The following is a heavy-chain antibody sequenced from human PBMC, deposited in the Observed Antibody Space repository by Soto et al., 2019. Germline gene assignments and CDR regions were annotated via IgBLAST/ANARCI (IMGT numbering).Heavy chain of an antibody. CDR2: IYSGGST. CDR3: ARASRTQQLGIFDY. V-gene: IGHV3-53*01. J-gene: IGHJ4*02. D-gene: IGHD6-13*01. Sequence: PGGSLRLSCAASGFTVSSNYMSWVRQAPGKGLEWVSVIYSGGSTYYADSVEGRFTISRDNSKNTLYLQMNSLRAEDTAVYYCARASRTQQLGIFDYWGQGTLVTVSS. CDR1: GFTVSSNY.